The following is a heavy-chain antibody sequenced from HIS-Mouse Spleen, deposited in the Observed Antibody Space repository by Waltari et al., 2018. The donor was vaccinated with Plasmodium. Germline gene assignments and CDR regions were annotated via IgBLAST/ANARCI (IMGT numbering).Heavy chain of an antibody. CDR2: RKQDESEK. CDR3: ASSWYWYFDL. CDR1: GFTFSSYW. D-gene: IGHD6-13*01. J-gene: IGHJ2*01. V-gene: IGHV3-7*01. Sequence: EVQLVESGGGLVQPGGSLRLSCAASGFTFSSYWMSWVRQAPGKGLEWVANRKQDESEKYYVESVKGRFTSSRDNAKNSLYLQMNSLRAEDTAVYYCASSWYWYFDLWGRGTLVTVSS.